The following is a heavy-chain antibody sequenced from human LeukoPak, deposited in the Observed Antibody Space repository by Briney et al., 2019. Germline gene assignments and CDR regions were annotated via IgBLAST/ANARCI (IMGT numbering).Heavy chain of an antibody. Sequence: GASVKVSCKXSGYTFTAYYMHWVRQAPGQGLEWMGWINPNSGGTNYAQKLQGRVTMTRDTSINTAYMELNRLRSDDTAVYYCARDVGSSRDYWGQGTLVTVSS. J-gene: IGHJ4*02. CDR1: GYTFTAYY. CDR3: ARDVGSSRDY. CDR2: INPNSGGT. D-gene: IGHD3-10*01. V-gene: IGHV1-2*02.